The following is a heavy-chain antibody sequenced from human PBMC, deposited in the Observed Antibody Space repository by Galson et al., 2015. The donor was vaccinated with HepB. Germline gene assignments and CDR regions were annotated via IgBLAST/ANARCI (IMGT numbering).Heavy chain of an antibody. D-gene: IGHD4-17*01. CDR3: ARDMNGDYVLGY. CDR1: GFTFSSCS. CDR2: ISSSSSYI. Sequence: SLRLSCAASGFTFSSCSMNWVRQAPGKGLEWVSSISSSSSYIYYADSVKGRFTISRDNAKNSLYLQMNSLIAEDTAVYYCARDMNGDYVLGYWGQGTLVTVSS. V-gene: IGHV3-21*01. J-gene: IGHJ4*02.